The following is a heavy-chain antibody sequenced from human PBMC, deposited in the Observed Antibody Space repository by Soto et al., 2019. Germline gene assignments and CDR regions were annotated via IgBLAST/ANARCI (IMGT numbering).Heavy chain of an antibody. CDR3: VEYYDILTGLDY. D-gene: IGHD3-9*01. CDR1: GFTFSSYA. CDR2: ISGSGGST. Sequence: PGGSLRLSCAASGFTFSSYAMSWVRQAPGKGLEWVSAISGSGGSTYYADSVKGRFTISRDNSKNTLYLQMNSLRAEDTAVYYCVEYYDILTGLDYWGQGTLVTVSS. J-gene: IGHJ4*02. V-gene: IGHV3-23*01.